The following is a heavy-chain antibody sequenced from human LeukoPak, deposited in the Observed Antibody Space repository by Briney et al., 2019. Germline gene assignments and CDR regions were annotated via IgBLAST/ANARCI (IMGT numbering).Heavy chain of an antibody. D-gene: IGHD3-3*01. Sequence: GGSLRLSCVVSGFTFSSFGMNWVRQAPGKGLEWVSVISGSGSNTYYADSVKGRFTISRDNSKNTLYLQMNSLRAEDTAVYYCARSGFWSGDYFDYWGQGTLVTVSS. CDR2: ISGSGSNT. V-gene: IGHV3-23*01. J-gene: IGHJ4*02. CDR1: GFTFSSFG. CDR3: ARSGFWSGDYFDY.